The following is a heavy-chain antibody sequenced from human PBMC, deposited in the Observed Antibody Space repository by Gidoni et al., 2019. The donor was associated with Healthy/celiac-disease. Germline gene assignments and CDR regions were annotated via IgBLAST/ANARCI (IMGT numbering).Heavy chain of an antibody. CDR3: ARVGRYGSGSYYFDY. J-gene: IGHJ4*02. V-gene: IGHV4-59*01. Sequence: QVQLQESGPGLVKPSATLSLTCTVSGGSISSYYWSWIRQPPGKGLEWIGYIYYSGSTNYHPSLKSRVTIAVDTSKNQFSLKLSSVTAADTAVYYCARVGRYGSGSYYFDYWGQGTLVTVSS. CDR2: IYYSGST. CDR1: GGSISSYY. D-gene: IGHD3-10*01.